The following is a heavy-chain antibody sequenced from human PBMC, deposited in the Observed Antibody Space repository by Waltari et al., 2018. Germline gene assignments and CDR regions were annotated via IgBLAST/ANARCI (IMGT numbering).Heavy chain of an antibody. D-gene: IGHD2-15*01. Sequence: QLQLQESGPGLVKPSGTLSLTCAVSGDSVSSTYWWSWVRQSPQKGLEWIGQVYGSGKSNYNPSFASRVIISLDTSNNQFSLTVTSATAADTAVYYCARDRGRGLYLDTWGPGTMVTVS. V-gene: IGHV4-4*02. CDR3: ARDRGRGLYLDT. J-gene: IGHJ5*02. CDR2: VYGSGKS. CDR1: GDSVSSTYW.